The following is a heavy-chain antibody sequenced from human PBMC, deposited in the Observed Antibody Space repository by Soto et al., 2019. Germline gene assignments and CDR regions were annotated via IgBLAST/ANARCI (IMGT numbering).Heavy chain of an antibody. CDR2: ISSSGSTI. Sequence: GGSLRLSCAASGFTFSDYYMSWIRQAPGKGLEWVSYISSSGSTIYYADSVKGRFTISRDNAKNSLYLQMNSLRAEDTAVYYCARDGEDIVVVPAATTHYYYYMDVWGKGTTVTVSS. J-gene: IGHJ6*03. D-gene: IGHD2-2*01. CDR1: GFTFSDYY. V-gene: IGHV3-11*01. CDR3: ARDGEDIVVVPAATTHYYYYMDV.